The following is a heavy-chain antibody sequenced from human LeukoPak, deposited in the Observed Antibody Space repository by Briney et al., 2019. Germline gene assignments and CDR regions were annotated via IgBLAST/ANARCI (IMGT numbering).Heavy chain of an antibody. J-gene: IGHJ4*02. D-gene: IGHD3-22*01. CDR2: IYSGGST. CDR3: ARDKGTFYYAFDY. CDR1: GFTVSSNY. Sequence: GGSLRLSCAASGFTVSSNYMSWVRQAPGKGLEWVSVIYSGGSTYYADSVKGRFTISRDTSKNTLYLQMNSLRAEGTAVYYCARDKGTFYYAFDYWGQGTLVTVSS. V-gene: IGHV3-66*01.